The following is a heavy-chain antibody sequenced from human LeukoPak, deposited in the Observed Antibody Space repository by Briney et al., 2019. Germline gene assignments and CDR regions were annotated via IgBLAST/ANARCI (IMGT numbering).Heavy chain of an antibody. Sequence: SETLSLTCTVSGGSISSYYWSWIRQPPGKGLEWIGYIYYSGSTNYNPSLKSRVTISVDTSKNQFSLKLSSVTAADTAVYYCASMPAVAGKGIDYWGKGTLVTVSS. CDR2: IYYSGST. V-gene: IGHV4-59*01. CDR3: ASMPAVAGKGIDY. D-gene: IGHD6-19*01. J-gene: IGHJ4*02. CDR1: GGSISSYY.